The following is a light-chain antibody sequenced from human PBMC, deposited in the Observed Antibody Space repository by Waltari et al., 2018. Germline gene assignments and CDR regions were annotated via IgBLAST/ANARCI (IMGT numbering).Light chain of an antibody. J-gene: IGLJ2*01. V-gene: IGLV3-21*02. CDR1: NIGSRS. CDR3: QLWDSTTDVV. Sequence: SYFLTQTPSVSVAPGQTARITCGGNNIGSRSVQWYQQKPGQAPALVIYDDTARPSGIPQRFPGSHSGNTATLIINKVEVGDEADYYCQLWDSTTDVVFGAGTRLTVL. CDR2: DDT.